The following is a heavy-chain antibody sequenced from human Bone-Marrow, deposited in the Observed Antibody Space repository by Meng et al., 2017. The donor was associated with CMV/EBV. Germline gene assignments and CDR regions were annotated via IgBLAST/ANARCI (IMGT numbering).Heavy chain of an antibody. J-gene: IGHJ5*02. Sequence: GESLKISCAASGFTFSSNDMHWVRQTTGKGLEWVSAIGTAGDTYYPGSVKGRFTISRENAKNSFYLQMNSLRAGDTAVYYCAREGAYCGGDCYSARWFDPWGQGTLVTVSS. CDR3: AREGAYCGGDCYSARWFDP. CDR2: IGTAGDT. CDR1: GFTFSSND. V-gene: IGHV3-13*01. D-gene: IGHD2-21*01.